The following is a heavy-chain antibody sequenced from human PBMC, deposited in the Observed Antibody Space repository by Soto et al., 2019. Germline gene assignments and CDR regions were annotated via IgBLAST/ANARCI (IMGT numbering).Heavy chain of an antibody. CDR2: IKPDGSAT. Sequence: GGSLRLSCATSDFTFRNYWMNWVRQAPGKGLEWVANIKPDGSATNYVDSVKGRFTISRDNVRNSVSLQMNSLRVEDTAVYFCFGGNGGPQWGQGTLVTVSS. J-gene: IGHJ4*02. V-gene: IGHV3-7*03. CDR1: DFTFRNYW. CDR3: FGGNGGPQ. D-gene: IGHD3-16*01.